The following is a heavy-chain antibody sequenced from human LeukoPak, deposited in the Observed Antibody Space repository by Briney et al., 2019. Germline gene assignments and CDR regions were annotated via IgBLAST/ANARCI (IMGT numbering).Heavy chain of an antibody. Sequence: ASVKVSCKASGGTFSSYAISWVRQAPGQGLEWMGGIIPIFGTANYAQKFQGRVTITADKSTSTAYMELSSLRSEDTAVYYCASLHPDIVALSWWGQGTLVTVSS. CDR3: ASLHPDIVALSW. CDR2: IIPIFGTA. V-gene: IGHV1-69*06. D-gene: IGHD5-12*01. J-gene: IGHJ4*02. CDR1: GGTFSSYA.